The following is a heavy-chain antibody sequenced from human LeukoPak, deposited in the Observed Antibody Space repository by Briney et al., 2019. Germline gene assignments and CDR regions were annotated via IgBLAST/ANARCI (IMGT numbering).Heavy chain of an antibody. CDR1: GYAFINSG. CDR3: ARGYYDILTGYSSYFDY. V-gene: IGHV1-8*01. CDR2: ITTYNGNT. D-gene: IGHD3-9*01. Sequence: GASVKVSCKASGYAFINSGFNWVRQAPGQGLEWMGWITTYNGNTNYAQKFQGRVTMTRNTSISTAYMELSSLRSEDTAVYYCARGYYDILTGYSSYFDYWGQGTLVTVSS. J-gene: IGHJ4*02.